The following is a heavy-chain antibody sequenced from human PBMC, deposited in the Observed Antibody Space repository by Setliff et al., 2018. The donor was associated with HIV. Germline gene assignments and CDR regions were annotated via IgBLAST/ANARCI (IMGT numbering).Heavy chain of an antibody. D-gene: IGHD3-22*01. CDR3: AKDPQVHGQYDSGFYLKH. V-gene: IGHV3-23*01. CDR2: ISGAGATT. J-gene: IGHJ1*01. Sequence: ASVKVSCEASGFTLRSYAMYWVRQAPGKGLEWVAGISGAGATTYYADSVKGRFTISRDNSKDTLYLQMNSLRAEDTAVYYCAKDPQVHGQYDSGFYLKHRGKGTLVTVSS. CDR1: GFTLRSYA.